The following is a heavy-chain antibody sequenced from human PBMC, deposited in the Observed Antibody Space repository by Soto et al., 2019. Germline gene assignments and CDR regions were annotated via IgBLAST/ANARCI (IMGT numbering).Heavy chain of an antibody. CDR1: GFTFSSYS. J-gene: IGHJ4*02. Sequence: GGSLRLSCAASGFTFSSYSMTWVRQAPGKGLEWVSAISGSGDNTYYADSVKGRFTISRDNSKNTLYLQMNSLRAEDTAVYYCALYCSGISCSGHWGQGTLVTVSS. CDR2: ISGSGDNT. V-gene: IGHV3-23*01. D-gene: IGHD2-15*01. CDR3: ALYCSGISCSGH.